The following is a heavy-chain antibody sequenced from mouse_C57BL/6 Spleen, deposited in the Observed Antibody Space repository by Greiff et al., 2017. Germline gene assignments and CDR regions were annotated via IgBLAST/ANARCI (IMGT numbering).Heavy chain of an antibody. V-gene: IGHV1-80*01. CDR3: ARVYYYGSSSDD. D-gene: IGHD1-1*01. Sequence: QVQLQQSGAELVKPGASVKISCKASGYAFSSYWMNWVKQRPGKGLEWIGQIYPGGGDTNYNGKFKGKATLTADKSSSTAYMQLSSLTSEDSAVYFCARVYYYGSSSDDWGQGTTLTVSS. J-gene: IGHJ2*01. CDR2: IYPGGGDT. CDR1: GYAFSSYW.